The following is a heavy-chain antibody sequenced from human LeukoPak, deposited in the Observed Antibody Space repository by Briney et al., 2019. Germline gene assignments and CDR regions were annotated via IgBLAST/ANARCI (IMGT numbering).Heavy chain of an antibody. V-gene: IGHV3-30-3*01. CDR1: GFTFSSYA. Sequence: PGGSLRLSCAASGFTFSSYAMPWVRQAPGKGLEWVAVISYDGSNKYYADSVKGRFTISRDNSKNTLYLQMNSLRAEDTAVYYCARGENISSGWYTGDYWGQGTLVTVSS. CDR2: ISYDGSNK. D-gene: IGHD6-19*01. J-gene: IGHJ4*02. CDR3: ARGENISSGWYTGDY.